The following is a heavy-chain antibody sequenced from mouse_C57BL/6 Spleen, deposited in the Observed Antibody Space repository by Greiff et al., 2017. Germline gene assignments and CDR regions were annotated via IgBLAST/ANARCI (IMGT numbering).Heavy chain of an antibody. J-gene: IGHJ4*01. V-gene: IGHV1-4*01. CDR3: ALYGKGGDAMDY. CDR1: GYTFTSYT. Sequence: QVQLQQSGAELARPGASVKMSCKASGYTFTSYTMHWVKQRPGQGLEWIGYINPSSGYTKYNQKFKDKATLTADKSSSTAYMQLSSLTSEDSAVYYCALYGKGGDAMDYWGQGTSVTVSS. CDR2: INPSSGYT. D-gene: IGHD2-1*01.